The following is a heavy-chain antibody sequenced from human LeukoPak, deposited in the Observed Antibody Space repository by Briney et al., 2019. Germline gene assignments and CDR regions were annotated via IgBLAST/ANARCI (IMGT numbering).Heavy chain of an antibody. Sequence: GGSLRLSCAASGFTFSSYWMHWVRQAPGKGLVWVSRINSDGSSTSYADSVKGRFTISRDNAKNTLYLQMNSLRAEDTAVYYCARDDVDTAMANPNFYYYYYGMDVWGQGTTVTVSS. V-gene: IGHV3-74*01. J-gene: IGHJ6*02. CDR1: GFTFSSYW. CDR2: INSDGSST. D-gene: IGHD5-18*01. CDR3: ARDDVDTAMANPNFYYYYYGMDV.